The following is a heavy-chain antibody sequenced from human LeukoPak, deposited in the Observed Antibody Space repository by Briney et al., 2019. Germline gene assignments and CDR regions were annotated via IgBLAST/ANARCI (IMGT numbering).Heavy chain of an antibody. CDR1: GYKFTSYD. CDR3: AKVFHWDNFFDP. CDR2: MNPNTGNT. J-gene: IGHJ5*02. D-gene: IGHD7-27*01. V-gene: IGHV1-8*01. Sequence: EASVKVSCKASGYKFTSYDIDWVRQAAGRGPEWMGWMNPNTGNTAYAQKFQGRVVMSRDTATATAFMELSGLRPDDTAVYYCAKVFHWDNFFDPWGQGTLVTVTS.